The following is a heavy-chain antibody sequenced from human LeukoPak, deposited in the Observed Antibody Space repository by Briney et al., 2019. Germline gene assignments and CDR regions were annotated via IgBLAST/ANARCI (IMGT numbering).Heavy chain of an antibody. CDR3: ARGRLAQWLVDFDI. D-gene: IGHD6-19*01. J-gene: IGHJ3*02. CDR1: GGSISSSSYY. CDR2: IYYSGST. Sequence: SETLSLTCTVSGGSISSSSYYWGWIRQPPGKGLEWIGYIYYSGSTNYNPSLKSRVTISVDTSKNQFSLKLSSVTAADTAVYYCARGRLAQWLVDFDIWGQGTMVTVSS. V-gene: IGHV4-61*05.